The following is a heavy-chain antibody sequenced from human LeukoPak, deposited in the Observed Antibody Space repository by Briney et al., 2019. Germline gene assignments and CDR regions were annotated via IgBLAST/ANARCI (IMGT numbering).Heavy chain of an antibody. D-gene: IGHD3-22*01. CDR1: GGSISSGSYY. V-gene: IGHV4-61*02. CDR3: ARDEFYYDTSGYYPNYYYYMDV. Sequence: PSETLSLTCTVSGGSISSGSYYWRWIRQPAGKGLEWIGRIYTSGSTNYNPSLKSRVTISVDTSKNQFSLKLSSVTAADTAVYYCARDEFYYDTSGYYPNYYYYMDVWGKGTTVTVSS. J-gene: IGHJ6*03. CDR2: IYTSGST.